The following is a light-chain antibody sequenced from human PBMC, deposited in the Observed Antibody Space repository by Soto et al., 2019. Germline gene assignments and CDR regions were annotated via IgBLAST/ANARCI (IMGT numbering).Light chain of an antibody. CDR3: QQVNSYPIT. Sequence: DIQMTQSPCSRSASVGGRGTITCLSSQSISTYLAWYQQKPGRAPKLLMYIASTLHTGVPSRFSGSESGTEFTLTITSLQPEDFATYYCQQVNSYPITFGQGTRLEI. CDR2: IAS. CDR1: QSISTY. V-gene: IGKV1-9*01. J-gene: IGKJ5*01.